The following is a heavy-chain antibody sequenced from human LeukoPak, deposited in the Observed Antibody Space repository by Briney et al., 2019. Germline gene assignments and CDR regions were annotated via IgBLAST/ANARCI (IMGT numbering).Heavy chain of an antibody. CDR1: GYTFTSYA. Sequence: ASVKVSCKASGYTFTSYAMHWVRQAPGQRLEWMGWINAGNGNTKYSQKFQGRVTITRDTSASTAYMELSSLRSEDTAVYYCARAFGAPTEFDPWGQGTLVTVSS. CDR2: INAGNGNT. CDR3: ARAFGAPTEFDP. V-gene: IGHV1-3*01. J-gene: IGHJ5*02. D-gene: IGHD3-3*01.